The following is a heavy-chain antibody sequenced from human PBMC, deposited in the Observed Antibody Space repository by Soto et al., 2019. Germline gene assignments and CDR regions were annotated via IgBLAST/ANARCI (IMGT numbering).Heavy chain of an antibody. J-gene: IGHJ4*02. Sequence: SETLSLTCAVSGVSISSGDYYWSWIRPPPGKGLEWIGYIYYSGSTNYNPSLKSRVTISVDTSKNQFSLKLSSVTAADTAVYYCARAHGWSLEYYFDYWGQGTLVTVSS. D-gene: IGHD6-19*01. V-gene: IGHV4-61*08. CDR2: IYYSGST. CDR3: ARAHGWSLEYYFDY. CDR1: GVSISSGDYY.